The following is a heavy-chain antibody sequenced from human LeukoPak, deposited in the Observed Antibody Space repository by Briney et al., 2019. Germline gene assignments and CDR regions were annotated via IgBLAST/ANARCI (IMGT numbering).Heavy chain of an antibody. D-gene: IGHD3-10*01. J-gene: IGHJ4*02. V-gene: IGHV4-30-4*01. CDR1: GDSITSGDYY. CDR3: ARGVRGRKWHYFDS. CDR2: IYHSGST. Sequence: SETLSLTCSVSGDSITSGDYYWTWVRQSPGEGLEWLGYIYHSGSTLYHPSLESRLSLSVDTSKNQFSLTLTSVTAADSAVFYCARGVRGRKWHYFDSWGRGTLVTVSS.